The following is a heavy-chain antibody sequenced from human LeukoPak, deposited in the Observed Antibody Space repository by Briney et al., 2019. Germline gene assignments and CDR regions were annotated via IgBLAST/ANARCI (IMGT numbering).Heavy chain of an antibody. J-gene: IGHJ5*02. CDR1: GGSLSSVSYH. CDR3: ARRTPNTSLRDP. CDR2: IYYSGST. V-gene: IGHV4-39*01. Sequence: SETLSLTCTVSGGSLSSVSYHWAWTRQPPGKGLEWIGNIYYSGSTYYTPSLKSRVTISVDTSKNQISLKLSSVTAADTAVYYCARRTPNTSLRDPWGQGTLVTVSS. D-gene: IGHD1/OR15-1a*01.